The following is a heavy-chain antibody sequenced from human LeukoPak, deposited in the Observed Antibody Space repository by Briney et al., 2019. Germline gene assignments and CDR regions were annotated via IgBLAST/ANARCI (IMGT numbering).Heavy chain of an antibody. CDR3: AKDAFDYYDSSGPES. CDR2: ISGSGGST. Sequence: GASLRLSCAASGFTFSSYAMSWVRQAPGKGLEWVSAISGSGGSTYYADSVKGRFTISRDNSKNTLYLQMNSLRAEDTVVYYCAKDAFDYYDSSGPESWGQGTLVTVSS. V-gene: IGHV3-23*01. CDR1: GFTFSSYA. J-gene: IGHJ5*02. D-gene: IGHD3-22*01.